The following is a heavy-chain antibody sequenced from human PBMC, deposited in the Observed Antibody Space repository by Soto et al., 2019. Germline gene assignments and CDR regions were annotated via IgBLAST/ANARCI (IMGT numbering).Heavy chain of an antibody. CDR2: ISGYNGDT. D-gene: IGHD6-19*01. CDR3: VREFLAGSFDD. CDR1: GYTYSKYT. V-gene: IGHV1-18*04. Sequence: QVQLVQSGAEVKKPGASVKVSCKTSGYTYSKYTIAWVRQTPGQGLERMGWISGYNGDTQYAPELQGRVTFSSATSTSTAYMELRRLTSDDTAVYYGVREFLAGSFDDWGQGTLVTVSS. J-gene: IGHJ4*02.